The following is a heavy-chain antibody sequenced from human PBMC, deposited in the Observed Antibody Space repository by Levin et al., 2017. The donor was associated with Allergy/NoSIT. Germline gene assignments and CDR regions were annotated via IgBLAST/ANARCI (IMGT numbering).Heavy chain of an antibody. D-gene: IGHD1-7*01. CDR2: VSYDGKVK. J-gene: IGHJ3*02. CDR3: AKEGTERTSHFLDI. Sequence: AGGSLRLSCAASGFTFSRYGMQWVRQAPGKGLEWVAVVSYDGKVKYYPDSLKGRFIISRDNSKNTLFLQMNSLTPEDSALYYCAKEGTERTSHFLDIWGQGTMVTVSS. CDR1: GFTFSRYG. V-gene: IGHV3-30*18.